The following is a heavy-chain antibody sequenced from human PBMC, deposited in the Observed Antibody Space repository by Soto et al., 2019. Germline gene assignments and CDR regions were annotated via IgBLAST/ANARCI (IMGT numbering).Heavy chain of an antibody. D-gene: IGHD3-10*01. J-gene: IGHJ4*02. CDR3: ARDQNGSGNYYTRYFDY. CDR2: IYHSGST. CDR1: GGSINSRYW. V-gene: IGHV4-4*02. Sequence: QVQLQESGPGLVKPSGTLSLTCAVSGGSINSRYWWSWVRQSPGKGLEWIGEIYHSGSTNYNPSLKSPVPISVDKSKNQFSLNLSSVTAADTAVYYCARDQNGSGNYYTRYFDYWGQGTLVTVSS.